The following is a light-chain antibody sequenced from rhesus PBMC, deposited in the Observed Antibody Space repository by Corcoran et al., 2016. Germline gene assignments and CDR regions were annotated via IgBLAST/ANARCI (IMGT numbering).Light chain of an antibody. CDR2: KVT. CDR1: QSLLYSNGNTY. Sequence: DIVMTQTPLSLPVTHGEPASISCRSSQSLLYSNGNTYLDCYLQKQGQSPRLLIDKVTNRESGGPDRFSGGGAGTEFTLKISRVEPEEVGVYYGMQSTKDPWTFGQGTKVEIK. J-gene: IGKJ1*01. V-gene: IGKV2S2*01. CDR3: MQSTKDPWT.